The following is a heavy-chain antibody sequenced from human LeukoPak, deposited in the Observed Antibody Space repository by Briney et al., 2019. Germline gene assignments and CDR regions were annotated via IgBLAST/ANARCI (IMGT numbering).Heavy chain of an antibody. D-gene: IGHD6-6*01. CDR3: AKDEYSTSPVTFDY. Sequence: GRSLRLSCAASGFTFSSYAMHWVRQAPGKGLEWVAVISYDGSNKYYADSVKGRFTISRDNSKNTLYLQMNSLRAEDTAVYFCAKDEYSTSPVTFDYWGQGTLVTVSS. V-gene: IGHV3-30-3*01. J-gene: IGHJ4*02. CDR1: GFTFSSYA. CDR2: ISYDGSNK.